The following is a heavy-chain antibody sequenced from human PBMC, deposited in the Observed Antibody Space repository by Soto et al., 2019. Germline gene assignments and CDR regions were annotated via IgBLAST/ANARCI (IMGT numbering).Heavy chain of an antibody. Sequence: EVQLVDSGGGLVQPGRSLSLSCAASGFSFDDYDMHWVRQAPGKGLEWVSGISWHSVSVGYADSVKGRFTISRDNAKNSLYLQMNSLRADDTALYYCAKGGTQQLANPHGEDDAFDFWGRGTLVIVSS. CDR1: GFSFDDYD. CDR2: ISWHSVSV. J-gene: IGHJ3*01. CDR3: AKGGTQQLANPHGEDDAFDF. V-gene: IGHV3-9*01. D-gene: IGHD6-13*01.